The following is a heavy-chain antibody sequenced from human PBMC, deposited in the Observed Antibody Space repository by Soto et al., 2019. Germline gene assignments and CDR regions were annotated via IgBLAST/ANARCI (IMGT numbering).Heavy chain of an antibody. J-gene: IGHJ4*02. D-gene: IGHD2-2*01. CDR2: INSDGSST. Sequence: EVQLVESGGGLVQPGGSLRLSCAASGFTFSSYWMYWVRQAPGKGLVWVSRINSDGSSTSYADSVKGRFTISRDNAKNTLYLQMNSLRAEDTAVYYCARGPQGSSTSYYQNYWGQGTLVTVSS. CDR1: GFTFSSYW. V-gene: IGHV3-74*01. CDR3: ARGPQGSSTSYYQNY.